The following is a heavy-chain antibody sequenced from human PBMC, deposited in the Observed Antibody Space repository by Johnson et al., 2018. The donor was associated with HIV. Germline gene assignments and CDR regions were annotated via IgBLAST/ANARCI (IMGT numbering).Heavy chain of an antibody. CDR1: GFTVSSNY. Sequence: MQLVESGGGVVQPGGSLRLSCTVAGFTVSSNYMSWVRQAPGKGLEWVSVIYSGVSTYYADSVKGRFTISRDNSKNTLYLQMNSLRAEDTAVYYCVTLVVAPPFDIWGQGTMVTVSS. CDR2: IYSGVST. D-gene: IGHD2-15*01. J-gene: IGHJ3*02. CDR3: VTLVVAPPFDI. V-gene: IGHV3-66*01.